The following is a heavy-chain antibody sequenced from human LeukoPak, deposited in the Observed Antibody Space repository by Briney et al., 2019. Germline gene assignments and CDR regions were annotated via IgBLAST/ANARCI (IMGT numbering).Heavy chain of an antibody. CDR3: AREGDYGDYFDY. J-gene: IGHJ4*02. CDR2: IYTSGST. CDR1: GGSISSYY. D-gene: IGHD4-17*01. Sequence: SETLSLTCTVSGGSISSYYRSWIRQPAGKGLEWIGRIYTSGSTNYNPSLKSRVTMSVDTSKNQFSLKLSSVTAADTAVYYCAREGDYGDYFDYWGQGTLVTVSS. V-gene: IGHV4-4*07.